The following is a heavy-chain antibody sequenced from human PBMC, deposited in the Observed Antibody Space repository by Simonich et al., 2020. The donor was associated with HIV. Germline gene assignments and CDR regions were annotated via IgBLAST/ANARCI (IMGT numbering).Heavy chain of an antibody. CDR2: IYHRWST. CDR3: ARVMQQQLDRYYYYGMDV. D-gene: IGHD6-13*01. J-gene: IGHJ6*02. CDR1: GGSISSGYY. V-gene: IGHV4-38-2*02. Sequence: QVQLQQWGAGLLKPSETLSLTCTVSGGSISSGYYWGWIRQPPGKGLEWIGSIYHRWSTYYNPSLKSRVTISVDTSKNQFSLKLSAVTAADTAVYYCARVMQQQLDRYYYYGMDVWGQGTTVTVSS.